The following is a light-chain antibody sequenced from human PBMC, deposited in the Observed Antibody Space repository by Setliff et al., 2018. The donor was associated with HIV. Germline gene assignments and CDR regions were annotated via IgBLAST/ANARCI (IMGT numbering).Light chain of an antibody. V-gene: IGLV2-14*02. CDR3: SSYTSSSTHVV. Sequence: QSALTQPASVSGSPGQSITISCTGTSSDVGSYNLVSWYQQHPGKAPKLMIYEVSKRPSGVSNRFSGSKSGNTASLTISGLQAEDEADYYCSSYTSSSTHVVFGGGTKVTVL. CDR1: SSDVGSYNL. CDR2: EVS. J-gene: IGLJ2*01.